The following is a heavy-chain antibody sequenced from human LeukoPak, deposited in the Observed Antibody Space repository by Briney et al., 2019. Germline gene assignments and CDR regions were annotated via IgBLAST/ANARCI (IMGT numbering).Heavy chain of an antibody. Sequence: GASVKVSCKASGYTFTNFDINWVRQATGQGLEWMGWMNPKTGNTGSAQKLQGRVTITGNTSISTAYMELSSLRSEDTAVYYCARNSRFQQNYYMDVWGKGTTVTVSS. V-gene: IGHV1-8*01. D-gene: IGHD3-3*01. J-gene: IGHJ6*03. CDR3: ARNSRFQQNYYMDV. CDR1: GYTFTNFD. CDR2: MNPKTGNT.